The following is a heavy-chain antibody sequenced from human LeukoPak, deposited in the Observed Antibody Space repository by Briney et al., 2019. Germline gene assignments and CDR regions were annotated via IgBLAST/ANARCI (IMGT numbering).Heavy chain of an antibody. CDR2: ISGSGGST. CDR1: GFTFRRYG. Sequence: PGVSLRLSHAACGFTFRRYGLRWVRQAAGKGLDWVSAISGSGGSTYYADSAKGRFTISRDNSKKALYLQMNSLRPEDTAVYYCARDRIYSSSWPIKSYYYMDVWGKGTTVTVSS. J-gene: IGHJ6*03. CDR3: ARDRIYSSSWPIKSYYYMDV. D-gene: IGHD6-13*01. V-gene: IGHV3-23*01.